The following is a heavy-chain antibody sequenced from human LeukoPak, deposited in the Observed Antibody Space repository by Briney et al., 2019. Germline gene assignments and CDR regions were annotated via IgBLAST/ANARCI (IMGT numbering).Heavy chain of an antibody. Sequence: GESLKISCKGSGYSLTSYWIGWVRQMPGKGLEWMGIIYPGDSDTRYSPSFQGQVTISADKSISTAYLQWSSLKASDTAMYYCARHCSGGSCYPSGTDYWGQGTLVTVSS. CDR3: ARHCSGGSCYPSGTDY. CDR2: IYPGDSDT. J-gene: IGHJ4*02. D-gene: IGHD2-15*01. CDR1: GYSLTSYW. V-gene: IGHV5-51*01.